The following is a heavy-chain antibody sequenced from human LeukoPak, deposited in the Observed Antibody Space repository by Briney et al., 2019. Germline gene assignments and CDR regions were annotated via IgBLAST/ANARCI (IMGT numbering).Heavy chain of an antibody. CDR1: GGSVSGGSYY. J-gene: IGHJ4*02. V-gene: IGHV4-61*01. CDR2: FYYTGST. Sequence: SETLSLTCTVSGGSVSGGSYYWSWIRQPPGKGLEWIGYFYYTGSTNYNPSLKSRVTISVDTSKNQFSLRLSSVTAADTAVYCCARSVTSPSKRYYFDYWGQGTLVTVSS. CDR3: ARSVTSPSKRYYFDY.